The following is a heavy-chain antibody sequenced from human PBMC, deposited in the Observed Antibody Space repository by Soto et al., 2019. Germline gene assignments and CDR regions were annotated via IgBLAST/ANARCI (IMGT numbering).Heavy chain of an antibody. J-gene: IGHJ5*02. Sequence: ASVKVSCKASGYTFTSYGISWVRQAPGQGLEWMGWISAYNGNTNYAQKLQGRVTMTTDTSTSTAYMELRSLRSDDTAVYYCARDPDVWGFTPPVDWFDPWGRGTLVTVSS. CDR1: GYTFTSYG. D-gene: IGHD3-10*02. V-gene: IGHV1-18*01. CDR3: ARDPDVWGFTPPVDWFDP. CDR2: ISAYNGNT.